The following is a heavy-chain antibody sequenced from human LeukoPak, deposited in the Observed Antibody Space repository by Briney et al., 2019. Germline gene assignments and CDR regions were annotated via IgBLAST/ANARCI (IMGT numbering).Heavy chain of an antibody. D-gene: IGHD6-13*01. CDR3: AKGVGSSWYAFDY. V-gene: IGHV3-23*01. J-gene: IGHJ4*02. Sequence: GGSLRLSCAASGFTFSSYAMSWVRQAPGKGLEWVSAISGSGGSTYYADSVKGRFTISRDNSKNTLYLQMDSLRAEDTAVYYCAKGVGSSWYAFDYWGQGTLVTVSS. CDR2: ISGSGGST. CDR1: GFTFSSYA.